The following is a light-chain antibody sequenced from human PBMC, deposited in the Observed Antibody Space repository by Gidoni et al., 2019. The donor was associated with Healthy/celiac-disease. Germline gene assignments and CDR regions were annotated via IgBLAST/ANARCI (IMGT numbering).Light chain of an antibody. V-gene: IGLV1-36*01. CDR2: YDA. Sequence: QSVLTQPPSVSEAPRQRVTICCAGSSSNIGNNAINWYMQHPGKSPKLLLYYDALLPSGVSYRFSGSKSCTSASLAISGLQSDDEADYYGAAWDDSLNGPVFGGGTKLTVL. CDR3: AAWDDSLNGPV. CDR1: SSNIGNNA. J-gene: IGLJ3*02.